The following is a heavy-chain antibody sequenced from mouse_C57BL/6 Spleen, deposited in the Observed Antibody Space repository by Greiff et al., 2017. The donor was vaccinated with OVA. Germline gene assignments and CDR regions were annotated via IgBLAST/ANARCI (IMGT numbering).Heavy chain of an antibody. CDR1: GFTFSSYA. CDR3: ARGLGYFDY. J-gene: IGHJ2*01. CDR2: ISDGGSYT. D-gene: IGHD3-3*01. Sequence: DVQLQESGGGLVKPGGSLKLSCAASGFTFSSYAMSWVRQTPEKRLEWVATISDGGSYTYYPDNVKGRFTISRDNAKNNLYLQMSHLKSEDTAMYYCARGLGYFDYWGQGTTLTVSS. V-gene: IGHV5-4*01.